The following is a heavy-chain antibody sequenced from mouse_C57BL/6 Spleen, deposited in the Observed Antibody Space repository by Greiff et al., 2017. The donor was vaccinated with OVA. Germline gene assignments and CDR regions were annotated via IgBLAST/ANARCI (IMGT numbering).Heavy chain of an antibody. CDR1: GYSITSGYY. J-gene: IGHJ4*01. CDR2: ISYDGSN. V-gene: IGHV3-6*01. CDR3: AKVVATDYAMDY. D-gene: IGHD1-1*01. Sequence: EVKLLESGPGLVKPSQSLSLTCSVTGYSITSGYYWNWIRQFPGNKLEWMGYISYDGSNNYNPSLKNRISITRDTSKNQFFLKLNSVTTEDTATYDCAKVVATDYAMDYWGQGTSVTVSS.